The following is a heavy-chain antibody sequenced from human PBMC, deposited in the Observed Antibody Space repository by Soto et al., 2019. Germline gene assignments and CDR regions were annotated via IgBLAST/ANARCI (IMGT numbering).Heavy chain of an antibody. J-gene: IGHJ4*02. CDR3: ARENNVLPGGYFDY. Sequence: SEILSLTYTVSGDSISSSGYTWSWIRQHPGKGLEWIGNIYYNGSTYYNPSLKSRVTISVDTSKNQFSLKLSSVTAADTAVYYCARENNVLPGGYFDYWGQGTLVTVSS. CDR1: GDSISSSGYT. D-gene: IGHD3-10*01. V-gene: IGHV4-39*07. CDR2: IYYNGST.